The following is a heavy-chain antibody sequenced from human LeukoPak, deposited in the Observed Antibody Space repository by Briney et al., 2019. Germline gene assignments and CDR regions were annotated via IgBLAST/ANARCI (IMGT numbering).Heavy chain of an antibody. V-gene: IGHV3-30-3*01. CDR2: ISYDGSNK. J-gene: IGHJ4*02. CDR1: GFTFSSYA. D-gene: IGHD1-26*01. Sequence: GGSLRLSCAASGFTFSSYAMHWVRQAPGKGLEWVAVISYDGSNKYYADSVKGRFTISRDYSKNTLYLQMNSLRAEDTAVYYCARDTIVRALDYWGQGTLVTVSS. CDR3: ARDTIVRALDY.